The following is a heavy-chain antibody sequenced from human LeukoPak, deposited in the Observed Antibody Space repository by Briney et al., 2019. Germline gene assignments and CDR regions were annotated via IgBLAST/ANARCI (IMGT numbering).Heavy chain of an antibody. Sequence: GGSLRLSCAASGFTFINYGMHWVRQAPGKGLEWVAVISYDGTNKYYADSVKGRFTISRDNSKNTLYLQMNSLRAEDTAVYYCAKDLKTTVTNFDYWGQGTLVTVSS. CDR3: AKDLKTTVTNFDY. D-gene: IGHD4-17*01. CDR2: ISYDGTNK. CDR1: GFTFINYG. J-gene: IGHJ4*02. V-gene: IGHV3-30*18.